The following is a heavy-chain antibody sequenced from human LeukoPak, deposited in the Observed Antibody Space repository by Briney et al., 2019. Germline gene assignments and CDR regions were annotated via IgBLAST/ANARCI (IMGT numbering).Heavy chain of an antibody. CDR1: GDSISTYY. J-gene: IGHJ4*02. Sequence: SETLSLTCTVSGDSISTYYWTWIRQPPGKGLEWIGYIYYSGSTYYNPSLKSRVTISVDTSKNQFSLKLSSVTAADTAVYYCARGRGPATVTIFDYWGQGTLVTVSS. CDR2: IYYSGST. D-gene: IGHD4-17*01. V-gene: IGHV4-59*12. CDR3: ARGRGPATVTIFDY.